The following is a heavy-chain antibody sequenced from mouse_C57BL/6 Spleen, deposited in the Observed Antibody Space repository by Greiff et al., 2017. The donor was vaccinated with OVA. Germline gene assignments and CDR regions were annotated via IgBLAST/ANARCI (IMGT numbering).Heavy chain of an antibody. CDR1: GYTFTSYW. CDR3: ARGGLYAMDY. Sequence: VKLQQPGAELVRPGTSVKLSCKASGYTFTSYWMHWVKQRPGQGLEWIGVIDPSDSYTNYNQKFKGKATLTVDTSSSTAYMQLSSLTSEDSAVYYCARGGLYAMDYWGQGTSVTVSS. CDR2: IDPSDSYT. V-gene: IGHV1-59*01. J-gene: IGHJ4*01.